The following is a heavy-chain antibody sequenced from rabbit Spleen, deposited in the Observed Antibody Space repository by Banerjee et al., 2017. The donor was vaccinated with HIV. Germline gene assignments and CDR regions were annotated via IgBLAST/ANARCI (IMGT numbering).Heavy chain of an antibody. D-gene: IGHD7-1*01. CDR3: ARQGATGVEFNL. V-gene: IGHV1S45*01. J-gene: IGHJ4*01. CDR2: AYAGSSGGT. Sequence: QEQLVESGGGLVQPGGSLKLSCKASGFSFNSGYDMCWVRQAPGKGLEWVACAYAGSSGGTYSATWAKGRFTVSKTSSTTVTLQMTSLTAADTATYFCARQGATGVEFNLWGPGTLVTVS. CDR1: GFSFNSGYD.